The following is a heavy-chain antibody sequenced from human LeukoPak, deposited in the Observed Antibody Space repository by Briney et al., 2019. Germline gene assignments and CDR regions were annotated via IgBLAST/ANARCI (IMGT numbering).Heavy chain of an antibody. V-gene: IGHV3-21*01. J-gene: IGHJ4*02. D-gene: IGHD1-20*01. CDR2: ISSSSSYI. Sequence: GGSLRLSCAASGFTFSSYSMNWVRQAPGKGLEWVSSISSSSSYIYYADSVKGRFTISRDNAKNSLYLQMNSLRVEDTAVYYCARSLRITGTSDYWGQGTLVTVSS. CDR3: ARSLRITGTSDY. CDR1: GFTFSSYS.